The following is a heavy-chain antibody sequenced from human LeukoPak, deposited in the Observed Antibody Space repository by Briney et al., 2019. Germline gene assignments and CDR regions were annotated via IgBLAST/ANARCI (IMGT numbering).Heavy chain of an antibody. J-gene: IGHJ4*02. Sequence: GGSLRLSCTASGFTFSNYGMHWVRQAPGKGLEWMATISYDGNNNYYTYSVKGRFTVSRDNSKNTLYLQMDSLRGEDTGVYYCARDRGGNEFDYWGQGTLVTVSS. CDR1: GFTFSNYG. CDR2: ISYDGNNN. D-gene: IGHD4-23*01. CDR3: ARDRGGNEFDY. V-gene: IGHV3-30*03.